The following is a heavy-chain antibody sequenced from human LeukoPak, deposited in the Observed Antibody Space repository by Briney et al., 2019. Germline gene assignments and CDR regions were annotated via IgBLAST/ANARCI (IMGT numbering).Heavy chain of an antibody. V-gene: IGHV4-59*01. CDR3: ARPVVGATTAFDI. D-gene: IGHD1-26*01. Sequence: SETLSLTCTVSGGSISSYYWSWIRQPPGKGLEGIGYIYYSGSTNYNPSLKSRVTISVDTSKNQFSLKLSSVTAADTAVYYCARPVVGATTAFDIWGQGTMVTVSS. CDR1: GGSISSYY. CDR2: IYYSGST. J-gene: IGHJ3*02.